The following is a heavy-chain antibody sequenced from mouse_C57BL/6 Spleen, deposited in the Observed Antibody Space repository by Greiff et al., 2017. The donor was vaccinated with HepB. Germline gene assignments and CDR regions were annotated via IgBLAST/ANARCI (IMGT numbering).Heavy chain of an antibody. CDR3: TGFITTVAPFTY. CDR2: IRLKSDNYAN. J-gene: IGHJ3*01. V-gene: IGHV6-3*01. CDR1: GFTFSNYW. D-gene: IGHD1-1*01. Sequence: EVQLVESGGGLVQPGGSMKLSCVASGFTFSNYWMNWVRQSPEKGLEWVAQIRLKSDNYANNYAESVKGRFTISRDDSKSSVYLQMNNLRAEDTGIYYCTGFITTVAPFTYWGQGTLVTVSA.